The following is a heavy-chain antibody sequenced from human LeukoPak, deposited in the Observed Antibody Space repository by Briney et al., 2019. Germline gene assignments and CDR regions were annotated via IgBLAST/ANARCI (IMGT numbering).Heavy chain of an antibody. CDR1: GFTFSSYG. D-gene: IGHD6-6*01. V-gene: IGHV3-30*18. J-gene: IGHJ4*02. Sequence: GGSLRLSCAASGFTFSSYGMHWVRQAPGKGLEWVAVISYDGSNKHYADSVKGRFTISRDNSKNTLYLQMNSLRAEDTAVYYCAKARSKYSSSPEVVWGQGTLVTVSS. CDR2: ISYDGSNK. CDR3: AKARSKYSSSPEVV.